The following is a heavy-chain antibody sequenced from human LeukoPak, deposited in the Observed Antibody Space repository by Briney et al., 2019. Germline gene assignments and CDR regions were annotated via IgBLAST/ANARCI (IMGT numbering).Heavy chain of an antibody. J-gene: IGHJ5*02. D-gene: IGHD3-22*01. CDR2: ISGSGGST. V-gene: IGHV3-23*01. Sequence: GALRLSCAASGFTFSSYAMHWVRQAPGKGLEWVSAISGSGGSTYYADSVKGRFTISRDNSKNTLYLQMNCLRAEDTAVYYCAKYPNYYDSSGYYDWFDPWGQGTLVTVSS. CDR1: GFTFSSYA. CDR3: AKYPNYYDSSGYYDWFDP.